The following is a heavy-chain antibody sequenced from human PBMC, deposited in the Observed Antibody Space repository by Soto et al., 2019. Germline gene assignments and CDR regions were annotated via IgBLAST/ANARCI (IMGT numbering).Heavy chain of an antibody. CDR2: ISGSGGST. D-gene: IGHD2-15*01. J-gene: IGHJ2*01. Sequence: EVQLLESGGGLVQPGGSLRLSCAASGFTFSSYAMSWVRQAPGKGLEWVSAISGSGGSTYYADSVKGRFTISRDNSKNTLYLQMNSLRAEDTAVYYCAKGGGYCSGGSCYPPNWYFDLWGRGTLVTVSS. CDR1: GFTFSSYA. CDR3: AKGGGYCSGGSCYPPNWYFDL. V-gene: IGHV3-23*01.